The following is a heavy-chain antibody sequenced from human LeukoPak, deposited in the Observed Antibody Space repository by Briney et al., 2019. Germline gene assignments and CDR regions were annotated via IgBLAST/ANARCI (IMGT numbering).Heavy chain of an antibody. D-gene: IGHD5-18*01. Sequence: GGSLRLSCAASGFTFSSYWMSWVRQAPGKGLEWVANIKQDGREKYYGDSVKGRFTISRDNAKNSLYLQMNSLRAEDTAVYYCARAGYLDYFDYWGQGTLVTVSS. CDR2: IKQDGREK. J-gene: IGHJ4*02. CDR3: ARAGYLDYFDY. V-gene: IGHV3-7*01. CDR1: GFTFSSYW.